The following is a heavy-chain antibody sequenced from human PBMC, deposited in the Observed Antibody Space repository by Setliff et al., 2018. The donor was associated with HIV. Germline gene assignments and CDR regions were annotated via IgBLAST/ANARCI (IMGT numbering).Heavy chain of an antibody. CDR2: IYYSGST. CDR1: GDSVSSRSYY. V-gene: IGHV4-61*03. J-gene: IGHJ6*02. Sequence: PSETLSLTCTVSGDSVSSRSYYWSWIRQPPGKGLEWIGYIYYSGSTNYNPSLKSRVTISVDTSKNHFSLKLRSVTAADTAVYYCAREDYYYYGMDVWGQGTTVTVSS. CDR3: AREDYYYYGMDV.